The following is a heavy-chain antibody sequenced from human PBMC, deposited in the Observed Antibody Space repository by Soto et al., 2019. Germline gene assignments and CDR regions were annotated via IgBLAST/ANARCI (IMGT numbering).Heavy chain of an antibody. J-gene: IGHJ6*02. Sequence: ASVKVSCKASGYTFTTYDINWVRQATGQGLEWMGWMSTNSGNTGYAQKFQGRVTMTRDTSISTAYMELSSLRSDDTAVYYCASQWELSGYYYGMDVWGQGPTVTVSS. CDR2: MSTNSGNT. V-gene: IGHV1-8*01. CDR3: ASQWELSGYYYGMDV. CDR1: GYTFTTYD. D-gene: IGHD1-26*01.